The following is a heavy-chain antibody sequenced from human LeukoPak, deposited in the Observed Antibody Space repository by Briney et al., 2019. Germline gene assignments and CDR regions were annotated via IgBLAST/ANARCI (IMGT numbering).Heavy chain of an antibody. J-gene: IGHJ3*02. CDR1: GYSFTSYW. CDR2: IYPGDSDT. CDR3: ARRPPPDVDTAMDPAYDAFDI. Sequence: GESLKISCKGSGYSFTSYWIGWVRQMPGKGLEWMGIIYPGDSDTRYSPSFQGQVTISADKSISTAYLQWSSLKASDAAMYYCARRPPPDVDTAMDPAYDAFDIWGQGTMVTVSS. V-gene: IGHV5-51*01. D-gene: IGHD5-18*01.